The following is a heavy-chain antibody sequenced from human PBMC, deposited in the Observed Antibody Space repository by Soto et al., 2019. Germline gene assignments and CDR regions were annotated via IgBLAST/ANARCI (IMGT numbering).Heavy chain of an antibody. CDR3: ARVLKGWSANYWYFDL. CDR2: ISTSGGAT. CDR1: GFTFSSYA. J-gene: IGHJ2*01. V-gene: IGHV3-23*01. D-gene: IGHD6-19*01. Sequence: GGSLRLSCAASGFTFSSYAMSWVRQAPGKGLGWVSSISTSGGATYSADSVKGRFSISRDNSKNTLYLQMNSLRAEDTAVYYCARVLKGWSANYWYFDLWGRGTLVTVSS.